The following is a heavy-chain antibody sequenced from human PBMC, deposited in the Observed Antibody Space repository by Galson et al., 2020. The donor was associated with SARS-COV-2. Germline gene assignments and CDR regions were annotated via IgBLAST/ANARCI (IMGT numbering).Heavy chain of an antibody. V-gene: IGHV3-72*01. CDR3: VRGFHSFDV. J-gene: IGHJ6*02. Sequence: GESLKISCAASGFTFSDHYMDWVRQAPGKGLEWVARSSDKANNHATEYAPSVKGRFTISRDDSKQSLYLQMNSLKTEDTALYYCVRGFHSFDVWGQGTTVTVSS. CDR1: GFTFSDHY. CDR2: SSDKANNHAT. D-gene: IGHD2-21*01.